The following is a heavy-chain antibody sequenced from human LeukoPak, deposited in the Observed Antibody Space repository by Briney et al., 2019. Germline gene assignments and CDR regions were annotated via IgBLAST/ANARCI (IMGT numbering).Heavy chain of an antibody. D-gene: IGHD3-16*02. CDR1: GGSISSNSYY. J-gene: IGHJ6*03. CDR3: ARHIGGRYYYYYMDV. Sequence: SETLSLTCIVSGGSISSNSYYWGWIRQPPGKGLEWIGEINHNGSTNYNPSLKSRVTISVDTSKNQFSLKLSSVTAADTAVYYCARHIGGRYYYYYMDVWGKGTTVTISS. CDR2: INHNGST. V-gene: IGHV4-39*01.